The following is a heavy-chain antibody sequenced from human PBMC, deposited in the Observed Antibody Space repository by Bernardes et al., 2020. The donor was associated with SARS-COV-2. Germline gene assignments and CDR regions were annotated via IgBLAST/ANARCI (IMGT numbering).Heavy chain of an antibody. Sequence: GGSLRLSCAGSGFTFSDYYMSWIRQAPGKGLEWISYISGGGRTIFHADSVKGRFSISRDNAKKSLYLQMNSLRAEDTAVYYCAKSKRGYDYGIDYWGQGTLVTVSS. D-gene: IGHD3-10*01. CDR3: AKSKRGYDYGIDY. CDR1: GFTFSDYY. V-gene: IGHV3-11*01. J-gene: IGHJ4*02. CDR2: ISGGGRTI.